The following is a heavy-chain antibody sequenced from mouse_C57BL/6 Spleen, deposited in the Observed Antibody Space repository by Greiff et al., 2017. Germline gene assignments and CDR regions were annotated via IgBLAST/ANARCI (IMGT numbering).Heavy chain of an antibody. D-gene: IGHD1-1*01. CDR1: GYTFTDYY. CDR3: ARWGYYGSSYPWYFDV. V-gene: IGHV1-26*01. CDR2: INPNNGGT. Sequence: VQLQQSGPELVKPGASVKISCKASGYTFTDYYMNWVKQSHGKSLEWIGDINPNNGGTSYNQKFKGKATLTVDKSSSTAYMELRSLTSEDSAVYYCARWGYYGSSYPWYFDVWGTGTTVTVSS. J-gene: IGHJ1*03.